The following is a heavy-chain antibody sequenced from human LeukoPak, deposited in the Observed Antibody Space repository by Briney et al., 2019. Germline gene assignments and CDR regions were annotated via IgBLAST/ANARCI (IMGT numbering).Heavy chain of an antibody. CDR2: INPSGGST. CDR1: GYTFTSYY. D-gene: IGHD2-15*01. J-gene: IGHJ4*02. Sequence: GASVKVSCKASGYTFTSYYMHWVRQAPGQGLEWMGIINPSGGSTSYAQKFQGRVTMTRDTSTSTVYMELSSLRSEDTAVYYCARDCCSDGSCYCLDYWGQGTLVTVSS. CDR3: ARDCCSDGSCYCLDY. V-gene: IGHV1-46*01.